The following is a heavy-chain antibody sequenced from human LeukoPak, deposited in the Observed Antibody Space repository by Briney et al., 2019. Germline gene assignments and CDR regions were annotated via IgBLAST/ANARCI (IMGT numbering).Heavy chain of an antibody. CDR3: ARDIRPYRSSSRGDAFDI. V-gene: IGHV4-31*03. CDR1: GGSISSGGYY. D-gene: IGHD6-13*01. Sequence: PSQTLSLTCTVSGGSISSGGYYWSWIRQHPGKGLEWIGYIYYSGSTYYNPSLKSRVTISVDTSKNQFSLKLSSVTAADTAVYYCARDIRPYRSSSRGDAFDIWGQGTMVTVSS. CDR2: IYYSGST. J-gene: IGHJ3*02.